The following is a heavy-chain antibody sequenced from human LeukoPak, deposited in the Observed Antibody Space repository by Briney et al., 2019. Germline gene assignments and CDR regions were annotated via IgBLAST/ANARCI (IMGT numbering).Heavy chain of an antibody. V-gene: IGHV3-23*01. CDR2: ISGSGVTT. CDR3: AKRVVVGATSPYSDFQD. CDR1: GFTFSSYA. J-gene: IGHJ1*01. Sequence: GGSLRLSCVASGFTFSSYAMGWVRQAPGKGLEWVSAISGSGVTTHYAGSVRGRFSISRDNSKNTLYLQMDSLRAEDTALYYCAKRVVVGATSPYSDFQDWGQGTLVTVSS. D-gene: IGHD1-26*01.